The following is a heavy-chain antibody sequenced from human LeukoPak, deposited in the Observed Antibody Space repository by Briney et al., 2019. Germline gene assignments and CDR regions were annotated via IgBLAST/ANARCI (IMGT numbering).Heavy chain of an antibody. J-gene: IGHJ4*02. Sequence: GGSLRLSCTASGFMFSTYWMSWVRQAPGKGLEWVANIKKEGSATYYVDSVKGRFTVSRDNSKNTLYLQMNSLRAEDTAMYYCARGLGYCTSTTCLLPFDYWGQGTLVTVSS. CDR1: GFMFSTYW. CDR2: IKKEGSAT. CDR3: ARGLGYCTSTTCLLPFDY. V-gene: IGHV3-7*03. D-gene: IGHD2-2*01.